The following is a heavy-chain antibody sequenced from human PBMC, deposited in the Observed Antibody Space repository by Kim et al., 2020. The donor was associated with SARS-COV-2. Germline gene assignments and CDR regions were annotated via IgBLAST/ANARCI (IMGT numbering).Heavy chain of an antibody. CDR1: GFTFSSYA. CDR2: ISYDGSNK. Sequence: GGSLRLSCAASGFTFSSYAMHWVRQAPGKGLEWVAVISYDGSNKYYADSVKGRFTISRDNSKNTLYLQMNSLRAEDTAVYYCARGMVATITVYFFYWGQGTLVTVSS. CDR3: ARGMVATITVYFFY. J-gene: IGHJ4*02. V-gene: IGHV3-30*04. D-gene: IGHD5-12*01.